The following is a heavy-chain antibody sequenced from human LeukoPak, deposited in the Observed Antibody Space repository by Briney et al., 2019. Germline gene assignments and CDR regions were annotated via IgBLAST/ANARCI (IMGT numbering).Heavy chain of an antibody. J-gene: IGHJ6*03. V-gene: IGHV3-11*04. Sequence: PGGSLRLSCAASGFTFSDYYMSWIRQAPGKGLEWVSYISSSGSTIYYADSVKGRFTISRDNAKNSLYLQMNSLRAEDTAVYYCARAKSYDFWSGYYMDVWGKGTTVTVSS. CDR2: ISSSGSTI. D-gene: IGHD3-3*01. CDR3: ARAKSYDFWSGYYMDV. CDR1: GFTFSDYY.